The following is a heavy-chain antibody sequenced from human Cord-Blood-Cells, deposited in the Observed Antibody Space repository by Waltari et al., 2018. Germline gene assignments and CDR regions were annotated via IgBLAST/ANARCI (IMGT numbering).Heavy chain of an antibody. CDR1: GGLFSGYY. CDR2: INHSGTT. Sequence: QVQLQQWGAGLLKPSETLSLTCAVYGGLFSGYYWSWIRKPPGKGLWWVGEINHSGTTNYSRALKGGYTRSVDTSKNQFSLKLSSVTAADTAVYYCARGRGILEWFTDLDYWGQGTLVTVSS. J-gene: IGHJ4*02. D-gene: IGHD3-3*01. CDR3: ARGRGILEWFTDLDY. V-gene: IGHV4-34*01.